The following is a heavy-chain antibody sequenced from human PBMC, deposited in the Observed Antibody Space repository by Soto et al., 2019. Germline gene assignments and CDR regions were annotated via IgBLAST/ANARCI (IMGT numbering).Heavy chain of an antibody. CDR1: GFTFSSYA. V-gene: IGHV3-23*01. J-gene: IGHJ4*02. D-gene: IGHD3-22*01. Sequence: GGSLRLSCAASGFTFSSYAMSWVRQAPGKGLEWVSAISGSGGSTYYADSVKGRFTISRDNSKNTLYLQMNSLRAEDTAVYYCALDAPKGYYYNSSSYYFDYWGQGSLVTVSS. CDR3: ALDAPKGYYYNSSSYYFDY. CDR2: ISGSGGST.